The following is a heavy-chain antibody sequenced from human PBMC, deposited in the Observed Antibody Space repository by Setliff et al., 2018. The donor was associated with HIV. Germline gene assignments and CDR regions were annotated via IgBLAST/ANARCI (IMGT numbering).Heavy chain of an antibody. Sequence: GALGLSCAASGFTLSDYYIDWVRQAPGKGLEWIGRIRDKARRYTTEYVASVKGGFSISIDETMNTLFLQMNSLKTEDTAVYYCARDDLGVEDAFDIWGQGTMVTVSS. CDR1: GFTLSDYY. D-gene: IGHD3-16*01. CDR2: IRDKARRYTT. J-gene: IGHJ3*02. CDR3: ARDDLGVEDAFDI. V-gene: IGHV3-72*01.